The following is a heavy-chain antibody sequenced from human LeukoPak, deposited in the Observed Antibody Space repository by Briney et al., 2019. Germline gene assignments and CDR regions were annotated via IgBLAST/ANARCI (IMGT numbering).Heavy chain of an antibody. Sequence: GASVKVSCKASGGTFSSYAISWVRQAPGQGLEWMGGIIPIFGTANYAQKFQGRVTTTADKSTSTAYMELSSLRSEDTAVYYCAREGVATTPGFSMDVWGKGTTVTVSS. J-gene: IGHJ6*03. V-gene: IGHV1-69*06. CDR3: AREGVATTPGFSMDV. CDR2: IIPIFGTA. CDR1: GGTFSSYA. D-gene: IGHD5-12*01.